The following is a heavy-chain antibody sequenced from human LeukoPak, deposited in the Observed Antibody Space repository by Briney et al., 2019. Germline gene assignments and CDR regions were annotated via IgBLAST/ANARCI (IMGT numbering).Heavy chain of an antibody. J-gene: IGHJ4*02. CDR1: GFTFSDYY. D-gene: IGHD3-22*01. V-gene: IGHV3-11*04. CDR2: ISNRGGTI. Sequence: GGSLRLSCAASGFTFSDYYMSWIRQAPGKGLEWLSYISNRGGTIYYADSVKGRFTISRDNSKNTLYLQMNSLRAEDTAVYYCARDADYYDSSGYLMLGFDYWGQGTLVTVSS. CDR3: ARDADYYDSSGYLMLGFDY.